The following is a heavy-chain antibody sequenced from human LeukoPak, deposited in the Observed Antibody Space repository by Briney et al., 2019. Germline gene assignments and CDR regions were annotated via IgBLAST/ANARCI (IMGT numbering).Heavy chain of an antibody. CDR2: INPNSGGT. V-gene: IGHV1-2*06. CDR3: ARELGFVVVPAAIKAPDDY. Sequence: ASVKVSCKASGYTFTGYCMHWVRQAPGQGLEWMGRINPNSGGTNYAQKFQGRVTMTRDTSISTAYMELSRLRSDDTAVYYCARELGFVVVPAAIKAPDDYWGQGTLVTVSS. D-gene: IGHD2-2*02. CDR1: GYTFTGYC. J-gene: IGHJ4*02.